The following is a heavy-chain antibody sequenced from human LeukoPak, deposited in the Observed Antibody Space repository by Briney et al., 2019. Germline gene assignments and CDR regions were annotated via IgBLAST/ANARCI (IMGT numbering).Heavy chain of an antibody. CDR3: AREDSYYYGSGSHYDY. J-gene: IGHJ4*02. V-gene: IGHV1-18*01. CDR1: GYTFTSYG. Sequence: ASVKVSCKASGYTFTSYGISWVRQAPGQGLEWMGWISAYNGNTNYAQKLQGRVTMTTDTSTSTAYMELRSLRSDDTAVYYCAREDSYYYGSGSHYDYWGQGTPVTVSS. CDR2: ISAYNGNT. D-gene: IGHD3-10*01.